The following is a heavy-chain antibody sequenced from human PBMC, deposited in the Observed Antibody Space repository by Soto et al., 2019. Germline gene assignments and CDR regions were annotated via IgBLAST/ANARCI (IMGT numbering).Heavy chain of an antibody. J-gene: IGHJ6*02. CDR1: GGSISSYH. CDR3: ARDLIMSTRRLYYYYYGMDV. V-gene: IGHV4-59*01. CDR2: IYYSGST. Sequence: PSETLSLTCTVSGGSISSYHWSWIRQPPGKGLEWIGYIYYSGSTNYNPSLKSRVTISVDTSKNQFSLKLSSVTAADTAVYYCARDLIMSTRRLYYYYYGMDVWGQGTTVTVSS. D-gene: IGHD3-16*01.